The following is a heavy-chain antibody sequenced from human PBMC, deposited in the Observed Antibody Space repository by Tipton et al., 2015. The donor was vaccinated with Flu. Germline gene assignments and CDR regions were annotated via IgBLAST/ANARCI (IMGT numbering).Heavy chain of an antibody. CDR1: GGSISSSNW. CDR2: IHPSGST. D-gene: IGHD2-21*02. V-gene: IGHV4-4*02. Sequence: SLRLSCAVSGGSISSSNWWSWVRQPPGKGLEWIGEIHPSGSTNHNPSLKSRVTMSLDKSKNQFSLRLSSVTAADTAFYYCARTSFSSGGASYHRDRWGQGTLVTVSS. J-gene: IGHJ5*02. CDR3: ARTSFSSGGASYHRDR.